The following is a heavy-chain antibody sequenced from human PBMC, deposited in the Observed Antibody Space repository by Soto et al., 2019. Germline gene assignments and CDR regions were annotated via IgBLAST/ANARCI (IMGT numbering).Heavy chain of an antibody. CDR2: ISGSGDST. J-gene: IGHJ4*02. D-gene: IGHD3-10*01. V-gene: IGHV3-23*01. Sequence: PGGSLRLSCAASGFTFSTYAMNWVRQAPGKGLEWVSGISGSGDSTYYADSVKGRFTVSRDNSKNTLYLQMNSLRAEDTAVFYCAKVLWLGQSSFVFDYWGQGALVTVSS. CDR3: AKVLWLGQSSFVFDY. CDR1: GFTFSTYA.